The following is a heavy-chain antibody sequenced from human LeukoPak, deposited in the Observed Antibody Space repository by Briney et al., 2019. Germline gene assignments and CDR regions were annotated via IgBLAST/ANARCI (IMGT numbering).Heavy chain of an antibody. Sequence: ASETLSLTCSVSGGSISSSTYYGGWIRQPPGKGLEWIGNIYNSGSTYYNPSLKSRVTISVDTSKNQFSLKLSSVTAADTAVYYCARQAYSSNLGWFDPWGQGTLVTVSS. V-gene: IGHV4-39*01. D-gene: IGHD6-13*01. CDR1: GGSISSSTYY. J-gene: IGHJ5*02. CDR2: IYNSGST. CDR3: ARQAYSSNLGWFDP.